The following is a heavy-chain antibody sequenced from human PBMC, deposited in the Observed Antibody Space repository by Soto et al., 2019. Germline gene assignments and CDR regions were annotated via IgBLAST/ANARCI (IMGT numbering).Heavy chain of an antibody. Sequence: ASVKVSCKASGYTFTGYYMHWVRQAPGQGPEWMGWINPNSGGTNYAQKFQGWVTMTRDTSISTAYMELSRLRSDDTAVYYCARDYDSSGYPDYWGQGTLVTVSS. CDR1: GYTFTGYY. CDR3: ARDYDSSGYPDY. CDR2: INPNSGGT. J-gene: IGHJ4*02. D-gene: IGHD3-22*01. V-gene: IGHV1-2*04.